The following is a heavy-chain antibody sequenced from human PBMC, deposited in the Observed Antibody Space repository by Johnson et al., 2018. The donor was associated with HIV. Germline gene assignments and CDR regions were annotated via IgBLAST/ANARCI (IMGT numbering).Heavy chain of an antibody. Sequence: QVQLVESGGGVVQPGRSLRLSCAVSGFTFSSFGMHWVRQAPGKGLEWMAVISSAGTDKYYADSVKGRFTISRDNSKNTLYLQMNSLRVEDTAVYYCATRDPTYRPGVFDIWGQGTMVTVSS. D-gene: IGHD2-8*01. CDR2: ISSAGTDK. J-gene: IGHJ3*02. V-gene: IGHV3-30*03. CDR1: GFTFSSFG. CDR3: ATRDPTYRPGVFDI.